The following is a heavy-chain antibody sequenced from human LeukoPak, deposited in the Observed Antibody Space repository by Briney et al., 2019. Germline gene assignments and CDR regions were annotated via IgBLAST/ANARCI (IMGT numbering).Heavy chain of an antibody. CDR1: GYTFTSYY. CDR2: INPSGGST. J-gene: IGHJ1*01. D-gene: IGHD6-13*01. Sequence: GASVKVSCKASGYTFTSYYMHWVRQAPGQGLEWMGIINPSGGSTSYAQKFQGGVTMTRDTSTSTVYMELSSLRSEDTAVYYCARVGESSIVAAASPFQHWGQGTLVSVSS. CDR3: ARVGESSIVAAASPFQH. V-gene: IGHV1-46*01.